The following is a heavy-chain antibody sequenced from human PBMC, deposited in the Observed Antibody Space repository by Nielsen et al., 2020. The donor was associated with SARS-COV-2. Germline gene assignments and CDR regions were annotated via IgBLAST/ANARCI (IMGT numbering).Heavy chain of an antibody. Sequence: GESLKISCAASGFTFSSYAMSWVRQAPGKGLEWVSAISGSGGSTYYADSVKGRFTISRDNSKNTLYLQMNSLRAEDTAVYYCAKTPVGSTVYYFDYSGQGTLVTVSS. CDR2: ISGSGGST. V-gene: IGHV3-23*01. D-gene: IGHD6-13*01. CDR1: GFTFSSYA. CDR3: AKTPVGSTVYYFDY. J-gene: IGHJ4*02.